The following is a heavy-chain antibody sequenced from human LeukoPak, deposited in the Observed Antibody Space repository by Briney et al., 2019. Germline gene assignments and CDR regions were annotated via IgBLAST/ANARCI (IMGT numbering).Heavy chain of an antibody. Sequence: SETLSLTCTVSGGSISSSSYYWGWIRQPPGKGLEWIGSIYYSGSTYYNPSLKSRVTISVDTSKNHVSLTLSSVTAADTAVYYCAMGQTYRNGYTVTELGSGYFDYWGQGTLVTVSS. D-gene: IGHD5-18*01. CDR1: GGSISSSSYY. CDR3: AMGQTYRNGYTVTELGSGYFDY. V-gene: IGHV4-39*07. J-gene: IGHJ4*02. CDR2: IYYSGST.